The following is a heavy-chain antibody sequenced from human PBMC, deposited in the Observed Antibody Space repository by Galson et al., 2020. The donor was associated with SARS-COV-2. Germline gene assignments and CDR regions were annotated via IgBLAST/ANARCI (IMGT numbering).Heavy chain of an antibody. CDR3: ARIRVGGYVGVWWYYYYGMDV. CDR2: IFSNDEK. D-gene: IGHD2-15*01. V-gene: IGHV2-26*01. Sequence: ESGPTLVKPTETLTLTCTVSGFSLSNARMGVSWIRQPPGKALEWLAHIFSNDEKSYSTSLKSRLTISKDTSKSQVVLTMTNMDPVDTATYYGARIRVGGYVGVWWYYYYGMDVWGQGTTVTVSS. CDR1: GFSLSNARMG. J-gene: IGHJ6*02.